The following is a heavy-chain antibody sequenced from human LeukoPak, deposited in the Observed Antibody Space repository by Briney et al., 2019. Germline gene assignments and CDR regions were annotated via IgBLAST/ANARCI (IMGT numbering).Heavy chain of an antibody. CDR1: GGTFSSYA. CDR2: IIPIFGTA. D-gene: IGHD2-2*01. CDR3: ASRDIVVVPAAIHYYYYMDV. J-gene: IGHJ6*03. V-gene: IGHV1-69*01. Sequence: SVKVSCKVSGGTFSSYAISWVRQAPGQGLEWMGGIIPIFGTANYAQKFQGRVTITADESTSTAYMELSSLRSEDTAVYYCASRDIVVVPAAIHYYYYMDVWGKGTTVTVSS.